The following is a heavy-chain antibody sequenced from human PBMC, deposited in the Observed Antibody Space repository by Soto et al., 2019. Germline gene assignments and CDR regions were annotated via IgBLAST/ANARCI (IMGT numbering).Heavy chain of an antibody. Sequence: GGSLRLSCAASGFSFSSHAMSWVRQAPGKGLEWVSGMSGSGDGTHYADSVKGRFTVSRDNSKSTLYLQMISLRVEDTAVYYCAKPRGGQPGPFDDWGQGTLVTVSS. CDR1: GFSFSSHA. CDR2: MSGSGDGT. CDR3: AKPRGGQPGPFDD. D-gene: IGHD3-16*01. V-gene: IGHV3-23*01. J-gene: IGHJ4*02.